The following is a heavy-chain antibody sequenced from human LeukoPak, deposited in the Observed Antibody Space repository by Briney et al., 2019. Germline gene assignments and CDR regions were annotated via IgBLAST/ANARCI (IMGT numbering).Heavy chain of an antibody. CDR3: ARDRVGAVAGGSDY. CDR2: IRYDGSNK. Sequence: GGSLRLSCAASGFTFSSYGMHWVRQAPGKGLEWVAFIRYDGSNKYYADSVKGRFTISRDNSKNTLYLQMNSLRAEDTAVYYCARDRVGAVAGGSDYWGREPWSPSPQ. V-gene: IGHV3-30*02. J-gene: IGHJ4*02. CDR1: GFTFSSYG. D-gene: IGHD6-19*01.